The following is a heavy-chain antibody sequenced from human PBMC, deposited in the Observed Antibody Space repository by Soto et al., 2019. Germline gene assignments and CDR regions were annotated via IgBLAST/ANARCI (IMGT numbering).Heavy chain of an antibody. CDR3: ARHEVGGYYYYYYGMDV. D-gene: IGHD3-10*01. CDR1: RFTFSNYA. CDR2: ISAGGGST. Sequence: GGSLRLSCAASRFTFSNYAMSWVRQAPGKGLEWVSAISAGGGSTNYADSVKGRFTISRDNSKNTLYLQMNSLRAEDTAVYYCARHEVGGYYYYYYGMDVWGQGTTVTVSS. V-gene: IGHV3-23*01. J-gene: IGHJ6*02.